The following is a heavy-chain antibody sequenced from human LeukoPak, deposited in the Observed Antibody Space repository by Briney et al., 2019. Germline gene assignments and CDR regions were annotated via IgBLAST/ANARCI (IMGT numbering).Heavy chain of an antibody. J-gene: IGHJ4*02. CDR2: ISYDGSNK. CDR3: ARDVDYGDYLFDY. Sequence: GGSLRLSCAASGFTFSSYAMHWVRQAPGKGLEWVAVISYDGSNKYYADSVKGRFTISRDNSKNTLYLQMNSLRAEDTAVYYCARDVDYGDYLFDYWGQGTLATVSS. D-gene: IGHD4-17*01. CDR1: GFTFSSYA. V-gene: IGHV3-30-3*01.